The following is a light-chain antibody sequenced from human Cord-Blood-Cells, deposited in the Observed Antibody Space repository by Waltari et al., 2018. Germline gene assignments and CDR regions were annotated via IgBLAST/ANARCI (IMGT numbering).Light chain of an antibody. Sequence: SSELTQDPAVSVALGQTVSITCQGDSLRSYYASWYQQKPGKAPVLVIYANNNRPSGIPDRFSCSSSGNTASLTITGAQAEDEADYYCNSRDSSGNHLVFGGGTKLTVL. CDR2: ANN. CDR3: NSRDSSGNHLV. CDR1: SLRSYY. J-gene: IGLJ2*01. V-gene: IGLV3-19*01.